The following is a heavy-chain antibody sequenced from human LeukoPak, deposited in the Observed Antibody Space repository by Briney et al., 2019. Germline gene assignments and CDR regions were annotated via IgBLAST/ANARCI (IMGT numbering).Heavy chain of an antibody. CDR2: VYTSGST. CDR3: ASDQALGYGWPTVLAIDI. Sequence: SETLSLTCTVSGRSSSSGGYYWSWIRQPAGKGLEWIGRVYTSGSTNYNPSLKSRVTISIDTSKNQFSLNLSSVTAADTAVYYCASDQALGYGWPTVLAIDIWGQGTMVTVSS. J-gene: IGHJ3*02. CDR1: GRSSSSGGYY. V-gene: IGHV4-61*02. D-gene: IGHD6-19*01.